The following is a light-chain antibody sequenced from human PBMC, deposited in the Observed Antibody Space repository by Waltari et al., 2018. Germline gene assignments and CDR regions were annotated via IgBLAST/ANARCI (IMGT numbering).Light chain of an antibody. CDR3: CSYTTTTTVV. CDR1: SSDVGGYNF. Sequence: QSALTQPASVSGSPGQSITISCTGTSSDVGGYNFVSWYQQHPGKAPKLMIYEVTNRPSGVSNRFSGSKSGNTASLTISGLLAEDEADYYCCSYTTTTTVVFG. J-gene: IGLJ3*02. V-gene: IGLV2-14*01. CDR2: EVT.